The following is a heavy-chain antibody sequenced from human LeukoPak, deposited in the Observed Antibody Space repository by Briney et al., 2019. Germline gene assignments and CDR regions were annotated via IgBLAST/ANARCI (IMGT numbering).Heavy chain of an antibody. CDR2: IWYDGSNK. CDR1: GFTFSSYD. J-gene: IGHJ5*02. CDR3: ARDSGDDYGDPNWFDP. D-gene: IGHD4-17*01. Sequence: PGRSLRLSCAASGFTFSSYDMHWVRQAPGKGLEWVAAIWYDGSNKYYADSVKGRFTISRDNFKNMVYLQMNSLRAEDTAVYYCARDSGDDYGDPNWFDPWGQGTLVTVSS. V-gene: IGHV3-33*01.